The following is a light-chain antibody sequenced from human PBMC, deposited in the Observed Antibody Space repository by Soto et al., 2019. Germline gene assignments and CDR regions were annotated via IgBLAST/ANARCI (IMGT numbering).Light chain of an antibody. V-gene: IGKV1-9*01. CDR2: AAS. J-gene: IGKJ5*01. CDR1: QGISSY. Sequence: DIQLTQSPSFLSASVGDRVTITCRASQGISSYLAWYQQTPGKAPKLLIYAASTLQSGVPSRFSGSGSGTEFTLTISSLQPEDFATYYCQQLNSYPTFGQGTRLEIK. CDR3: QQLNSYPT.